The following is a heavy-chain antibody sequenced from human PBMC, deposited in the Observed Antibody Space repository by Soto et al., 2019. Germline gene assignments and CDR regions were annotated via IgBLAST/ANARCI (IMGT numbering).Heavy chain of an antibody. CDR1: GFTFSSFG. V-gene: IGHV3-33*01. J-gene: IGHJ4*02. Sequence: GGSLRLSCATSGFTFSSFGMNWVRQAPGKGLEWVAVVWYDGSDKKYGESVEGRFTISRDNSKNTLFLQMNSLRAEDTAVYYCTRDLDTMIRGVIAYWGQGNLVTVSS. D-gene: IGHD3-10*01. CDR3: TRDLDTMIRGVIAY. CDR2: VWYDGSDK.